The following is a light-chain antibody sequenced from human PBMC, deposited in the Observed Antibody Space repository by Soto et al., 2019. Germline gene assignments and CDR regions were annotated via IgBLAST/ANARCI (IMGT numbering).Light chain of an antibody. V-gene: IGKV3-20*01. CDR3: QQYGSLGT. J-gene: IGKJ1*01. Sequence: VVLTQSPGTLSLSPGERATLSCRASQSVSNNYLAWYQQKPGQAPGLLIYGASNRATGIPDRFSGSGSGTDFTLTISRLEPEDFAVYYCQQYGSLGTFGQGTKVDIK. CDR1: QSVSNNY. CDR2: GAS.